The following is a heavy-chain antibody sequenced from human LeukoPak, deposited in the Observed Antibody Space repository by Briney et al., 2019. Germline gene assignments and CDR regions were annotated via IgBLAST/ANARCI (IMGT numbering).Heavy chain of an antibody. CDR1: GYTFTSYG. Sequence: ASVTVSCKASGYTFTSYGISWVRQAPGQGLEWMGWISAYNGNTNYAQKLQGRVTMTTDTSTSTAYMELRSLRSDDTAVYYCARGLSATSYYYYYMDVWGKGTTVTVSS. J-gene: IGHJ6*03. V-gene: IGHV1-18*01. CDR3: ARGLSATSYYYYYMDV. CDR2: ISAYNGNT. D-gene: IGHD1-14*01.